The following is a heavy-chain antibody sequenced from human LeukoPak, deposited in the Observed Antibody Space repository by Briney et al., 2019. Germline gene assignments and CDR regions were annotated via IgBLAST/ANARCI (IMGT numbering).Heavy chain of an antibody. CDR3: ALTGGSSGYFLPEKFDY. CDR2: IYHTGTT. CDR1: GYSISNGYY. V-gene: IGHV4-38-2*01. J-gene: IGHJ4*02. D-gene: IGHD3-22*01. Sequence: KTSETLSLTCAVSGYSISNGYYWGWIRQPPGKGLEWMGTIYHTGTTYYNPSLKSRVTISVETSKSQLSLKLSSVTATDTAVYYCALTGGSSGYFLPEKFDYWGQGTLVTVSS.